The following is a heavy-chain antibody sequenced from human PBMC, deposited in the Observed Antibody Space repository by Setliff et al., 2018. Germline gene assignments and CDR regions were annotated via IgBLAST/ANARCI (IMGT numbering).Heavy chain of an antibody. CDR1: GYIFTSYG. V-gene: IGHV1-18*01. D-gene: IGHD2-2*01. CDR3: VRDRAAIVVGPPTAAFDI. Sequence: GASVKVSCKASGYIFTSYGISWVRQAPGQGLEWMGWISGYNGYTVYAQKLQGRVTLTTDTSTGTAYMEVRSLRSDDTAQYYCVRDRAAIVVGPPTAAFDIWGQGTMVTVS. CDR2: ISGYNGYT. J-gene: IGHJ3*02.